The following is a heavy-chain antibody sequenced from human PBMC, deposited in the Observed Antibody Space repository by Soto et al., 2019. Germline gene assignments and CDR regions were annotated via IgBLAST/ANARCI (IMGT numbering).Heavy chain of an antibody. CDR2: GGSGGSR. V-gene: IGHV3-23*01. Sequence: PGGSLRLSCVTSGFTFSTYGMTWVRQAPGKGLEWVSYGGSGGSRYYAESVKGRFTISRDNSKNTLSLEMNSLTAEDTATYYCVKFRGRAYPYYYMDVWGKGTTVTVSS. J-gene: IGHJ6*03. CDR1: GFTFSTYG. D-gene: IGHD3-10*01. CDR3: VKFRGRAYPYYYMDV.